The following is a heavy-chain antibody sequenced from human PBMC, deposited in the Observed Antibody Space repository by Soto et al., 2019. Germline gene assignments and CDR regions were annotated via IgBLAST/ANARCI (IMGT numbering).Heavy chain of an antibody. CDR2: IYYSGST. J-gene: IGHJ5*02. V-gene: IGHV4-31*03. D-gene: IGHD2-21*02. CDR3: AREAYCGGDCRNWFDP. Sequence: QVQLQVSGPGLVKPSQTLSLTCTVSGGSISSGGYYWSWIRQHPGKGLEWIGYIYYSGSTYYNPSLKSRVTISVDTSKNQFSLKLSSVTAADTAVYYCAREAYCGGDCRNWFDPWGQGTLVTVSS. CDR1: GGSISSGGYY.